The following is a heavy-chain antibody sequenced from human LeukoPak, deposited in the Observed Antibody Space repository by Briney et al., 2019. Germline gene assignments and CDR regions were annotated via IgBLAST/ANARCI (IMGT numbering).Heavy chain of an antibody. D-gene: IGHD2-2*02. CDR1: GLTFSSSG. J-gene: IGHJ4*02. CDR3: AKDRGRYYSSTICYTVSDY. V-gene: IGHV3-30*02. CDR2: IRYDGSNK. Sequence: GGSLRLSCAAPGLTFSSSGMHWVRHAPGKGLEWVAFIRYDGSNKYYADTVKGRVTISRDKSKNTLYLQMDSLRAEDKAVYYCAKDRGRYYSSTICYTVSDYWGQGTLVTVSS.